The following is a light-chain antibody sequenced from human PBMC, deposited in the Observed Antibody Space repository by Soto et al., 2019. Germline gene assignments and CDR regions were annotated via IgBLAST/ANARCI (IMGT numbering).Light chain of an antibody. Sequence: EIVLTQSPGTLSLSPGERATLSCRASQTITSGQLGWYQQKPGQAPRLLIYLISSRATGIPDRFSGSGSGTDFTRTISGLEPEDYAIYYCQHDGSSFGQGTKVEI. CDR2: LIS. CDR3: QHDGSS. V-gene: IGKV3-20*01. CDR1: QTITSGQ. J-gene: IGKJ2*01.